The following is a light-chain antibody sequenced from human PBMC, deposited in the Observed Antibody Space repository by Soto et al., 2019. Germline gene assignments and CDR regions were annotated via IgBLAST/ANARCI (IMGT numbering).Light chain of an antibody. CDR2: EVT. CDR1: SSDVGGSDY. V-gene: IGLV2-8*01. J-gene: IGLJ2*01. Sequence: QSALTQPPSASGSPGQSVTISCTGTSSDVGGSDYVSWYQQDPGKAPKLIIYEVTKRPAGVPDRFSGSKSGNTASLTVSGLQAYDESYYYCSSFARGDNPHVLFGGGTQLTVL. CDR3: SSFARGDNPHVL.